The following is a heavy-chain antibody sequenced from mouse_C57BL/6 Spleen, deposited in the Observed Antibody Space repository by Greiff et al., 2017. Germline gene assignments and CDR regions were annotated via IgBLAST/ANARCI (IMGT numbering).Heavy chain of an antibody. J-gene: IGHJ2*01. V-gene: IGHV1-42*01. Sequence: EVQLQQSGPELVKPGASVKISCKASGYSFTGYYMNWVKQSPEKSLEWIGEINPSTGGTTYNQKFKAKATLTVDKSSSTAYMQLKSLTSEDSAVYYCAREGGIIGYYDFDYWGQGTTLTVSS. CDR2: INPSTGGT. CDR3: AREGGIIGYYDFDY. D-gene: IGHD2-3*01. CDR1: GYSFTGYY.